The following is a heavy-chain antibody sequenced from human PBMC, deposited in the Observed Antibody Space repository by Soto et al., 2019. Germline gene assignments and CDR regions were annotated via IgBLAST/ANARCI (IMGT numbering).Heavy chain of an antibody. CDR1: GYTFTHSY. CDR2: INPASGST. D-gene: IGHD6-13*01. V-gene: IGHV1-46*01. CDR3: ARDLAAGDH. J-gene: IGHJ4*02. Sequence: QVQLVQSGAEVKKPGASVKLSCRTSGYTFTHSYIHWVRQAPGQGLEWLGIINPASGSTNYAQDFQGRVTLTMDTSTTTVYMDLSGRRAEDTAIFYGARDLAAGDHWGQGTLVTVSS.